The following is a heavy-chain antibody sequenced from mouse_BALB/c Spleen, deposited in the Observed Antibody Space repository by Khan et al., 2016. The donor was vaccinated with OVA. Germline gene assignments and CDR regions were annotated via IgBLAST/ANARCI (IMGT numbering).Heavy chain of an antibody. CDR3: AREEALYYFDY. J-gene: IGHJ2*01. Sequence: QVQLKESGAELVRPGASVKLSCKTSGYIFTSYWIHWVKQRSGQSLEWIARIYPGTDNTYYNEKLKDKATLTADKSSSTAYMQLSGLKSEDSAVYFCAREEALYYFDYWGQGTTLTVSS. CDR1: GYIFTSYW. D-gene: IGHD3-2*02. CDR2: IYPGTDNT. V-gene: IGHV1-76*01.